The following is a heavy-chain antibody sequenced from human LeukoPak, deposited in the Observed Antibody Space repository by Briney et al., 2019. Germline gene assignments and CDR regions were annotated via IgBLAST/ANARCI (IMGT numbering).Heavy chain of an antibody. CDR3: AGGDVEMATISNNWFDP. CDR1: GYTFTSYY. Sequence: ASVKVSCKASGYTFTSYYIHWVRQAPGQGLECMGIINPSGGSTSYAQKFQGRVTMTRDMSTSTVYMELSSLRSEDTAVYYCAGGDVEMATISNNWFDPWGQGTLVTVSS. CDR2: INPSGGST. J-gene: IGHJ5*02. V-gene: IGHV1-46*01. D-gene: IGHD5-24*01.